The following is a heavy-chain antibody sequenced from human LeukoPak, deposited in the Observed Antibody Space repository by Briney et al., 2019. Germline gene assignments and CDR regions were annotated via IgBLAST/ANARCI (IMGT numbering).Heavy chain of an antibody. D-gene: IGHD5-12*01. Sequence: SQTLSLICAISGDSVSSNSAAWNWIRQSPSRGLEWLGRTYYRSKWYNDYAVSVRSRITINPDTSKNQFSLQLNSVTPEDTAVYYCARDAGYSGYDPFDYWGQGTLVTVSS. CDR2: TYYRSKWYN. V-gene: IGHV6-1*01. CDR1: GDSVSSNSAA. J-gene: IGHJ4*02. CDR3: ARDAGYSGYDPFDY.